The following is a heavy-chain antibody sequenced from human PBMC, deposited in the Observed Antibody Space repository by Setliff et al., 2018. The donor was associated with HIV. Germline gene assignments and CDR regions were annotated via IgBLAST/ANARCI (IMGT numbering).Heavy chain of an antibody. CDR2: MNPNSGNT. CDR3: ARARRDSYDRGRRNHYYIDV. D-gene: IGHD3-22*01. J-gene: IGHJ6*03. V-gene: IGHV1-8*02. Sequence: ASVKVSCKASGYTFSSYDINWVRQAAGQGLEWMGWMNPNSGNTGYAQKFQGRVTMTRDTSISTAYMELNNLKFEDTAVYYCARARRDSYDRGRRNHYYIDVWGKGTTVTVSS. CDR1: GYTFSSYD.